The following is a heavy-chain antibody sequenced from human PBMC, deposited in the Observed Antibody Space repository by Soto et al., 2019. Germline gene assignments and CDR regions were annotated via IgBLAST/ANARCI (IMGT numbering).Heavy chain of an antibody. CDR3: ARIRGVDTAMPYYYYYGMDV. CDR2: IDWDDDQ. V-gene: IGHV2-70*01. D-gene: IGHD5-18*01. J-gene: IGHJ6*02. CDR1: GFSLSTSGMC. Sequence: PTLVHPTQTLTLTCTFSGFSLSTSGMCVSWIRQPPGKALEWLALIDWDDDQYYSTSLKTRLTISKDTSKNQVVLTMTNMDPVDTATYYCARIRGVDTAMPYYYYYGMDVWGQGTTVTVPS.